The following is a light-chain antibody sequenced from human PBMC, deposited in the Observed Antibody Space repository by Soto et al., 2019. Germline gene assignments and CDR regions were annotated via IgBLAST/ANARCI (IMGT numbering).Light chain of an antibody. CDR1: QSVSSN. Sequence: NVMTQSPATLSVSPGERATLSCRASQSVSSNLAWYQQKPGQAPRLLIYGASTRATGIPARFSGSGSGTEFTLTISSLQSEDFAVYYCQQYNNWPWTFGQGTKVEIK. CDR3: QQYNNWPWT. J-gene: IGKJ1*01. V-gene: IGKV3-15*01. CDR2: GAS.